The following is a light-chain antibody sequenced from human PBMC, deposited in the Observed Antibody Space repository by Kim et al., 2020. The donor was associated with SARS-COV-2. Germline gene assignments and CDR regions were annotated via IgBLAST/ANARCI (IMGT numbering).Light chain of an antibody. CDR3: QHYAWSVT. CDR1: RVVGSNY. V-gene: IGKV3-20*01. J-gene: IGKJ5*01. Sequence: LSPGERAALFGRASRVVGSNYVAWYQQKPGQPPRLLMYHASIRATGIPDRFSGSGSGTDFTLTISRLAPEDFAVYWCQHYAWSVTFGPGTRLEIK. CDR2: HAS.